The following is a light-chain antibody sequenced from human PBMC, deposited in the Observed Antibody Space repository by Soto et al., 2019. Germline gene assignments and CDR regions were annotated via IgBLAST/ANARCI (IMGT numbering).Light chain of an antibody. J-gene: IGLJ1*01. CDR1: SSDVGGYNY. V-gene: IGLV2-14*03. CDR3: SSYTTSNTRQIV. CDR2: DVT. Sequence: QSLLTQPASVSGSPGQSITISCTGTSSDVGGYNYVSWYQHHPGKAPKLIIYDVTNRPSGVSNPFSGFKSGNTASLTISGLQPEDEADYYCSSYTTSNTRQIVFGTGTKVTVL.